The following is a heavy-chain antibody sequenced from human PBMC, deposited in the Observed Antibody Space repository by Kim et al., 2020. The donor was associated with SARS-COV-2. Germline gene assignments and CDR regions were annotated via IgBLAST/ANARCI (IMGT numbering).Heavy chain of an antibody. J-gene: IGHJ6*02. CDR2: INHSGST. CDR1: GGSFSGYY. D-gene: IGHD6-19*01. V-gene: IGHV4-34*01. Sequence: SETLSLTCAVYGGSFSGYYWSWIRQPPGKGLEWIGEINHSGSTNYNPSLKSRVTISVDTSKNQFSLKLSSVTAADTAVYYCARAQPVDSSGWYIKIPYYSYSGMDAWGQGTTVTVSS. CDR3: ARAQPVDSSGWYIKIPYYSYSGMDA.